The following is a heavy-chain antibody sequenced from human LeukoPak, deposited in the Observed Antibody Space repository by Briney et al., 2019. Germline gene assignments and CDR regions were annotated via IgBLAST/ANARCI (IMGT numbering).Heavy chain of an antibody. Sequence: SETLSLTCAVYGGSFSGYYWSWLRQPPGKGLEWIGEINHSGSTNYNPSLKSRVTISVDTSKNQFSLKLSSVTAADTAVYYCARLDGSGSKLGSDWFDPWGQGTLVTVSS. J-gene: IGHJ5*02. V-gene: IGHV4-34*01. CDR1: GGSFSGYY. D-gene: IGHD3-10*01. CDR3: ARLDGSGSKLGSDWFDP. CDR2: INHSGST.